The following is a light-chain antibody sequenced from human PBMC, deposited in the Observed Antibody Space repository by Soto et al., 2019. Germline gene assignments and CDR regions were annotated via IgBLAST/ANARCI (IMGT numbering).Light chain of an antibody. J-gene: IGLJ3*02. CDR2: ANN. CDR1: SSNIGTHYD. V-gene: IGLV1-40*01. Sequence: QSVLTQPPSVSGAPGQRVTISCTGSSSNIGTHYDVHWYQQLPGTVPKLLIYANNERPSGVPDRFSASKSGTSASLTIAGLQAEDEADYYCQSYDSDLFWVFGXGTKLTVL. CDR3: QSYDSDLFWV.